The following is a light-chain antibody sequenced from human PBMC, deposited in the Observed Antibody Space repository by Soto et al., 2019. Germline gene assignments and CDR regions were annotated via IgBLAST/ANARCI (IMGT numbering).Light chain of an antibody. Sequence: IVMSQSXATVSVYQWEXXXXXXXASKSVSSNVAWSKQKXGQAPMLLIYGASXRATGIPARFSGSGSGTDFTLTISRLEPEDCAVYYCQQYGSSPKTFGQGTKVDIK. J-gene: IGKJ1*01. CDR3: QQYGSSPKT. CDR1: KSVSSN. V-gene: IGKV3-20*01. CDR2: GAS.